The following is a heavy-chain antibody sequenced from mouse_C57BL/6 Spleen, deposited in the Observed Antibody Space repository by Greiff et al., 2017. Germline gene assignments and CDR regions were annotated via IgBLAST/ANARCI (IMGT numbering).Heavy chain of an antibody. CDR1: GYTFTSYW. V-gene: IGHV1-7*01. J-gene: IGHJ2*01. CDR2: INPSSGNT. D-gene: IGHD1-1*01. Sequence: QVQLQQSGAELAKPGASVKLSCKASGYTFTSYWMHWVKQRPGQGLEWIGYINPSSGNTKYNQKFKDKATLTADKSSSTAYMQLSSLTYEDSAVYYCARGITTVVAQQGPGLFDYWGQGTTLTVSA. CDR3: ARGITTVVAQQGPGLFDY.